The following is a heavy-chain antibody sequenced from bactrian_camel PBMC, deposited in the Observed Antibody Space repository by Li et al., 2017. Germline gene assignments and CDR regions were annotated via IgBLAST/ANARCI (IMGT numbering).Heavy chain of an antibody. D-gene: IGHD6*01. CDR3: AAGPGTRSTVVGGFCLWMFDEGSRGY. Sequence: VQLVESGGGLVQPGGSLRLSCAASGFPFSSYAMSWFRQVPGNERERVAAIEADGTTGYVDSVKDRFTISEDNAKNILYLQMNNLKPEDTAIYYCAAGPGTRSTVVGGFCLWMFDEGSRGYWGQGTQVTVS. J-gene: IGHJ6*01. CDR2: IEADGTT. CDR1: GFPFSSYA. V-gene: IGHV3S42*01.